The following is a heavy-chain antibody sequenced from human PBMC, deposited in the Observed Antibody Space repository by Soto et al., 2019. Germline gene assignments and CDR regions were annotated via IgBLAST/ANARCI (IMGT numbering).Heavy chain of an antibody. V-gene: IGHV4-30-2*01. CDR1: GASVDTSGSS. CDR3: AGRINKNSGGYMDH. CDR2: IYHSETI. D-gene: IGHD2-21*01. J-gene: IGHJ4*02. Sequence: QVELQESGSGLVKPSQTLSLTCTVSGASVDTSGSSWTWIRQPPGRGLQFIGYIYHSETIYYNPSIRSRFIISLDRSKNQFFLRLTSLIAADTAVYFCAGRINKNSGGYMDHWGQGSLVSVSS.